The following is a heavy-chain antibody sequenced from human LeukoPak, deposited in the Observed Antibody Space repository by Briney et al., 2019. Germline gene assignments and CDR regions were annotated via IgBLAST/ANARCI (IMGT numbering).Heavy chain of an antibody. D-gene: IGHD3-10*01. CDR2: IYYSGST. Sequence: SETLSLTCTVSGGSISSYYWSWIRQPPGKGLEWIGYIYYSGSTNYNPSLKSRVTISVDTSKNQFSLKLSSVTAADTAVYYCARDHYGSPYGMDVWGQGTTVTVSS. CDR1: GGSISSYY. V-gene: IGHV4-59*01. J-gene: IGHJ6*02. CDR3: ARDHYGSPYGMDV.